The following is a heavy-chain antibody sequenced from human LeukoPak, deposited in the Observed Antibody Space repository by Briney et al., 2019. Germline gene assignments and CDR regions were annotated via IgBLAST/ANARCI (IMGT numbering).Heavy chain of an antibody. Sequence: ASVKVSCKASGYTFTTYGISWVRQAPGQGLEWMGWISAYNGNTNYAQKLQGRVTMTTDTSTCTAYMDLRSLRSDDTAVYYCVRGRRDTSMFTTWDYWGQGTLVTVSS. J-gene: IGHJ4*02. V-gene: IGHV1-18*01. CDR2: ISAYNGNT. CDR3: VRGRRDTSMFTTWDY. D-gene: IGHD5-18*01. CDR1: GYTFTTYG.